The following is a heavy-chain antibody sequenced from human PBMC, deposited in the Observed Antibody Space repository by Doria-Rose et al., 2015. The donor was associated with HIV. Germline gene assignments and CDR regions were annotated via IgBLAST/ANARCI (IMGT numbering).Heavy chain of an antibody. CDR3: AGDRGDY. J-gene: IGHJ4*02. Sequence: DSIHNFYWTWVRQSAGKGLEWIGRIYSTGSTNYNPSLQSRVTISIDTSRSQFSLSLRSVTAADTAFYFCAGDRGDYWGQGALVTVPS. CDR2: IYSTGST. CDR1: DSIHNFY. V-gene: IGHV4-4*07.